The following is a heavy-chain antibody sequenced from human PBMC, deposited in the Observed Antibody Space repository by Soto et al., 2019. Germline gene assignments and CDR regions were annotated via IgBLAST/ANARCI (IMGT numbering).Heavy chain of an antibody. CDR1: GYTFTSFD. CDR3: VALAR. D-gene: IGHD6-6*01. V-gene: IGHV1-8*01. Sequence: QVQLVQSGAEVREPGASVKVSRKASGYTFTSFDINWVRQASGQGLEWMGWMKPNSGDTGYGQKFQGRVALTRDTSTSTAYMELSGLKSEDTAVYYCVALARWGQGTLVTVSS. J-gene: IGHJ4*02. CDR2: MKPNSGDT.